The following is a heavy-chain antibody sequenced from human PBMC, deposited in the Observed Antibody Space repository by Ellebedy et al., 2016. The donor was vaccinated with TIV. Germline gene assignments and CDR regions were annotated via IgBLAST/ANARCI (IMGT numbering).Heavy chain of an antibody. D-gene: IGHD2-15*01. CDR2: MSYNGGDK. CDR1: GFTFSDYA. CDR3: ARLMEVAAVVYYYGMDV. V-gene: IGHV3-30-3*01. Sequence: GGSLRLSXAASGFTFSDYAMHWVRQAPGKGLEWVAVMSYNGGDKYHADFVQGRFTISRDNSRNTLYLQMNSLRGEDTAVYYCARLMEVAAVVYYYGMDVWGQGTTVTVSS. J-gene: IGHJ6*02.